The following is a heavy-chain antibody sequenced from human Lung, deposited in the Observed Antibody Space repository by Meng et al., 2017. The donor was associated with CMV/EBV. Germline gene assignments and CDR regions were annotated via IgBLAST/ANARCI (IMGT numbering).Heavy chain of an antibody. CDR2: IYYSGST. Sequence: SXTXSLXCTVSGGXISSYYWSWIRQPPGKGLELIGYIYYSGSTNYNPSLKSRVTMSVDTSKIQFSLKLSSVTAADTAVYYCARALWNYYDISGYYQTQTYYLDDXGQGXMVTVSS. CDR1: GGXISSYY. CDR3: ARALWNYYDISGYYQTQTYYLDD. V-gene: IGHV4-59*01. D-gene: IGHD3-22*01. J-gene: IGHJ4*02.